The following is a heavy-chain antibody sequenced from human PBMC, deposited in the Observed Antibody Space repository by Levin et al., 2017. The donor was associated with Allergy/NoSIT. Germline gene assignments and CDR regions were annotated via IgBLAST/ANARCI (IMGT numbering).Heavy chain of an antibody. CDR2: ISYDGGNK. CDR3: ARDSSNYGVF. V-gene: IGHV3-30*04. CDR1: GFTFSNYA. D-gene: IGHD4-11*01. Sequence: GESLKISCAASGFTFSNYAMHWVRQAPGKGLEWVAVISYDGGNKFYTDSVKGRFTISRDNSKNTLYLQVDSLRAEDTAVYYCARDSSNYGVFWGQGTLVTVSS. J-gene: IGHJ4*02.